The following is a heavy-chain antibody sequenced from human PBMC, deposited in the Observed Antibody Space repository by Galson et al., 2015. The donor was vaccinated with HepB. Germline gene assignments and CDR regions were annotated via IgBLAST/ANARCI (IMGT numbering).Heavy chain of an antibody. J-gene: IGHJ5*02. V-gene: IGHV3-23*01. Sequence: SLRLSCAASGFNFDTYAMSWVRQAPGKGLEWVSVISGSGASTYYADSVRGRFTISRDNSKNTLYLQVDSLRAEDTAKYYCAKSATNWNWFDRWGQGTLVTVSS. CDR1: GFNFDTYA. CDR3: AKSATNWNWFDR. CDR2: ISGSGAST.